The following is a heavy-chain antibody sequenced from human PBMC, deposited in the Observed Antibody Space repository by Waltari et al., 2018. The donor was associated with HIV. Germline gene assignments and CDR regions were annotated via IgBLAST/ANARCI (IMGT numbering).Heavy chain of an antibody. CDR1: GYTFTGYY. Sequence: QVQLVQSGAEVKRPGASVKVSCKASGYTFTGYYIQWVRQAPGQGLEWMGRINPKSGGTNYAQKFQGRVTMTRDMSIGTAYMELRSLRSDDTAVYYCAGMYYDFLTGYLNWFDPWGQGTLVTVSS. J-gene: IGHJ5*02. D-gene: IGHD3-9*01. V-gene: IGHV1-2*06. CDR2: INPKSGGT. CDR3: AGMYYDFLTGYLNWFDP.